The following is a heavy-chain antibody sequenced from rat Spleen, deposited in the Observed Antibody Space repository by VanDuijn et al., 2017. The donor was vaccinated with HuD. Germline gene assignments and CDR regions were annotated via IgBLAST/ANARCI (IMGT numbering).Heavy chain of an antibody. CDR3: ARKGILRPGGDYFDY. CDR1: GFTFNNYG. J-gene: IGHJ2*01. Sequence: EVQLVESGGGLVQPGRSLKLSCAASGFTFNNYGMAWVRQAPTKGLEWVATISSDGGRNFYRDSVKGRFTISRDNAKSTLSLQMDSLRSEDTATYYCARKGILRPGGDYFDYWGQGVMVTVSS. V-gene: IGHV5-29*01. D-gene: IGHD1-6*01. CDR2: ISSDGGRN.